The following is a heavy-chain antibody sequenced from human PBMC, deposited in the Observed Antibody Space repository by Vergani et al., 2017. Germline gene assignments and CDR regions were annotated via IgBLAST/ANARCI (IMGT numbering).Heavy chain of an antibody. CDR2: INAGNGNT. D-gene: IGHD6-13*01. CDR3: ARDQGSSWYSD. J-gene: IGHJ4*02. CDR1: GYTFTSYD. Sequence: QVQLVQSGAEVKKPGASVKVSCKASGYTFTSYDMHWVRQAPGQRLEWMGWINAGNGNTKYSQKFQGRVTITRDTSASTAYMELSSLRSEDTAVYYCARDQGSSWYSDWGQGTLVTVSS. V-gene: IGHV1-3*01.